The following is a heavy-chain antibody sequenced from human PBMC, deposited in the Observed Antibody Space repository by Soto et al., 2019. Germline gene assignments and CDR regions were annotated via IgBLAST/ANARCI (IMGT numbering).Heavy chain of an antibody. D-gene: IGHD3-3*01. CDR1: CGSISSSIYY. CDR2: IYYSGST. J-gene: IGHJ6*02. CDR3: ARKKKPFSSVFGSGFGYGRDA. Sequence: SETLSLTCTVSCGSISSSIYYWGWIRQPPGKGLDWIGSIYYSGSTYYNPSLKSRVTISVDTSNNQFPLKLSSVTAADTAVYYCARKKKPFSSVFGSGFGYGRDAGGQGTTVT. V-gene: IGHV4-39*01.